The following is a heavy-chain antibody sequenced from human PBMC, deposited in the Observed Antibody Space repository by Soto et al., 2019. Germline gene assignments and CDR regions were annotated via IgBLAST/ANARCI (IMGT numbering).Heavy chain of an antibody. V-gene: IGHV4-34*01. CDR3: VRDKSTGRVLY. Sequence: SETLSLTCASYGGSFSGYYWTWIRHPPGTGLEWIGEINHSGSTNYNPSLKSRVTISVDTSKNQFSLKLTSVTAADTAVYYCVRDKSTGRVLYWGQATLFSV. CDR1: GGSFSGYY. CDR2: INHSGST. D-gene: IGHD1-1*01. J-gene: IGHJ4*02.